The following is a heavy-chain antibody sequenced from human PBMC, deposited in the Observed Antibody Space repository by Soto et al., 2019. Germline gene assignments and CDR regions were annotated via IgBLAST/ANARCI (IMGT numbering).Heavy chain of an antibody. J-gene: IGHJ6*02. V-gene: IGHV3-48*02. CDR1: GFTFSSYS. CDR3: ASNIAARGWFVNYYYGMDV. CDR2: ISSSSSTI. D-gene: IGHD6-6*01. Sequence: GGSLRLSCAASGFTFSSYSMNWVRQAPGKGLEWVSYISSSSSTIYYADSVKGRFTISRDNAKNSLYLQMNSLRDEDTAVYYCASNIAARGWFVNYYYGMDVWGQGTTVTVSS.